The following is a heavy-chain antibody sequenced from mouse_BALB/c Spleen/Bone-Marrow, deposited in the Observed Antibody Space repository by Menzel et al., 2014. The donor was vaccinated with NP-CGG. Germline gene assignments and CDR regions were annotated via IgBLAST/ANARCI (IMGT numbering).Heavy chain of an antibody. CDR1: GFDFSRYW. CDR3: ARPDYYGYLNY. Sequence: EVPLQESGGGLVQPGGSLKLSCAASGFDFSRYWMSWVRQAPGKGLEWIGEINPDSRTINYSPSLKDKFIISRDNAKNTLYLRLNKVRSEDTALYYCARPDYYGYLNYWGQGTTLTVSS. V-gene: IGHV4-1*02. CDR2: INPDSRTI. D-gene: IGHD1-1*01. J-gene: IGHJ2*01.